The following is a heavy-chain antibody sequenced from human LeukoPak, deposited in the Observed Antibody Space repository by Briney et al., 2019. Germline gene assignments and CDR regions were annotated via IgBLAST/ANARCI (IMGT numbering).Heavy chain of an antibody. Sequence: SETLSLTCTVSGGSISSSSYYWGWIRQPPGKGLEWIGSIYYSGSTYYNPSLKSRVTISVDTSKNQFSLKLSSVTAADTAVYYCASGLAAAGTGPARYWGQGTLVTVSS. CDR1: GGSISSSSYY. V-gene: IGHV4-39*01. CDR3: ASGLAAAGTGPARY. CDR2: IYYSGST. D-gene: IGHD6-13*01. J-gene: IGHJ4*02.